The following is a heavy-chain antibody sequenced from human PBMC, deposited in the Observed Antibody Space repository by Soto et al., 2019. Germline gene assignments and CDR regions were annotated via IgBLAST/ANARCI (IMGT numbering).Heavy chain of an antibody. J-gene: IGHJ3*02. CDR2: MNPNSGNT. V-gene: IGHV1-8*01. CDR3: ARGINYYASGDDAFDI. D-gene: IGHD3-10*01. Sequence: QVQLVQSGAEVKKPGASVKVSCKASGYTFTSYDINCVRQATGQGLEWKGWMNPNSGNTGYAQKFQGRVTMTRNTSISTAYMELSSLRSEDTAVYYCARGINYYASGDDAFDIWGQGTMVTVSS. CDR1: GYTFTSYD.